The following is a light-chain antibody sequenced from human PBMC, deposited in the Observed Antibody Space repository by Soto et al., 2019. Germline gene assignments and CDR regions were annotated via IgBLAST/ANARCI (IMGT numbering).Light chain of an antibody. CDR1: QSVSNY. Sequence: EVVLTQSPATLSLSPGERATLSCRASQSVSNYLVWYQQKPGLAPRLLIYDAVNRATGIPARFTGSGSGTDFTLTISSLEPEDFAVYYCQQRSNWPPEYTFGQGTKLEIK. V-gene: IGKV3-11*01. CDR2: DAV. J-gene: IGKJ2*01. CDR3: QQRSNWPPEYT.